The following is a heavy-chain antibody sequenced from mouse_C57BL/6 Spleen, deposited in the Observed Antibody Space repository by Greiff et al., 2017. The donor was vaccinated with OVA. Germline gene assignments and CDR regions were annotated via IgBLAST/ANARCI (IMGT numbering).Heavy chain of an antibody. CDR1: GFTFSSYA. Sequence: EVHLVESGGGLVKPGGSLKLSCAASGFTFSSYAMSWVRQTPEKRLEWVATISDGGSYTYYPDNVKGRFTISRDNAKNNLYLQMSHLKSEDTAMYYCAREGPYDGYRFDYWGQGTTLTVSS. V-gene: IGHV5-4*01. CDR2: ISDGGSYT. D-gene: IGHD2-3*01. CDR3: AREGPYDGYRFDY. J-gene: IGHJ2*01.